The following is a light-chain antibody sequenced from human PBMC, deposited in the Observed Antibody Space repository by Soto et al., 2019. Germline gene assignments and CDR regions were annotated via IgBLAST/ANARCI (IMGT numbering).Light chain of an antibody. J-gene: IGKJ1*01. CDR1: QSVLYSSNNKNC. Sequence: DIVMTQSPDSLAVSLGERATINCKSSQSVLYSSNNKNCLAWYQQKPGQPPKLLIYWASTRESGVPDRFSGSGSGTDFTLTISSLQAEDVAVYYCQQCYGSPWTFGQGTKVEIE. CDR3: QQCYGSPWT. CDR2: WAS. V-gene: IGKV4-1*01.